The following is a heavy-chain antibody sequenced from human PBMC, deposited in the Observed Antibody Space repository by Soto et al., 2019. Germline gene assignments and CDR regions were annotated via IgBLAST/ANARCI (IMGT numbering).Heavy chain of an antibody. V-gene: IGHV3-73*01. D-gene: IGHD5-18*01. Sequence: GGSLRLSCAASGFTFSGSAMHWVRQASGKGLEWVGRIRSKANSYATAYAASVKGRFTISRDDSKNTAYLQMNSLKTEDTAVYYCTYMGYSYGYDYWGQGTLVTVSS. J-gene: IGHJ4*02. CDR2: IRSKANSYAT. CDR1: GFTFSGSA. CDR3: TYMGYSYGYDY.